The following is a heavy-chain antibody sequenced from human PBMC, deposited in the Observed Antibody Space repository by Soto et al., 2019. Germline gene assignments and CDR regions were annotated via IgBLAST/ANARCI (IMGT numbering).Heavy chain of an antibody. Sequence: GGSLRLCCAASGFTFSSYGMHWVRQAPGKGLEWVAVIWYDGSNKYYADSVKGRFTISRDNSKNTLYLQMNSLRAEDTAVYYCAIVPTAARTLFDPWGQGTLVTV. CDR2: IWYDGSNK. V-gene: IGHV3-33*01. CDR3: AIVPTAARTLFDP. D-gene: IGHD6-6*01. J-gene: IGHJ5*02. CDR1: GFTFSSYG.